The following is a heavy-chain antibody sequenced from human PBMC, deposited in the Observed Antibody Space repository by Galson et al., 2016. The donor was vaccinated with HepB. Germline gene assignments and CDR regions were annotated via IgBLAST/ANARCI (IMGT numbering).Heavy chain of an antibody. CDR1: GFTFSDYW. Sequence: SLRLSCAASGFTFSDYWVAWVRQTPGEGLEWVANIKQDGSEKYYVDSVKGRFTISRDNAKNSLYLQMNSLRPEDTAVYYCSSAAYHYGSNGYYFAYWGQGTLATVSS. V-gene: IGHV3-7*05. CDR2: IKQDGSEK. CDR3: SSAAYHYGSNGYYFAY. J-gene: IGHJ4*02. D-gene: IGHD3-22*01.